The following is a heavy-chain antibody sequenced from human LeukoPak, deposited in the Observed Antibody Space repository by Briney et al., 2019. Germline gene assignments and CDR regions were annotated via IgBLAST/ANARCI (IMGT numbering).Heavy chain of an antibody. CDR1: GFTFSDSD. CDR2: ITSKRSNYAT. CDR3: TTYRSGHY. V-gene: IGHV3-73*01. J-gene: IGHJ4*02. D-gene: IGHD6-19*01. Sequence: GGSLRLSCAASGFTFSDSDIHWVRQASGKGLEWVGRITSKRSNYATAYTASVKGRFTISRHDSENTAYLQMNSLKTEDTALYYCTTYRSGHYWGQGTLVTVSS.